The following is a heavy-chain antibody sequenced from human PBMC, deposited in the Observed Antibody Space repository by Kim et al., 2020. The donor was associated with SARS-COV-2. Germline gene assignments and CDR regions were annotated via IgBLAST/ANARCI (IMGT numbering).Heavy chain of an antibody. J-gene: IGHJ4*02. V-gene: IGHV1-8*01. D-gene: IGHD3-16*02. CDR3: AGSVGELSFEFDY. Sequence: YAQKFQGRVTMTRNTSISTAYMELSSLRSEDTAVYYCAGSVGELSFEFDYWGQGTLVTVSS.